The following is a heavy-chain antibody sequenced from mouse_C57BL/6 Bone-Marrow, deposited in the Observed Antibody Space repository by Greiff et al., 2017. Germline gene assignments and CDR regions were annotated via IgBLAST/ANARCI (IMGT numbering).Heavy chain of an antibody. V-gene: IGHV5-4*01. CDR3: ARDRNWDGYYVDY. D-gene: IGHD4-1*01. CDR1: GFTFSSYA. J-gene: IGHJ2*01. CDR2: ISDGGSYT. Sequence: EVQVVESGGGLVKPGGSLKLSCAASGFTFSSYAMSWVRQTPEKRLEWVATISDGGSYTYYPDNVKGRVTISRDNAKNNLYLQMSHLKSEDTAMYYCARDRNWDGYYVDYWGQGTTLTVSS.